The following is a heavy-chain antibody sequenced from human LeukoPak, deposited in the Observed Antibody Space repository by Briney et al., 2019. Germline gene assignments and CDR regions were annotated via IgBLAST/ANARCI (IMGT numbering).Heavy chain of an antibody. CDR2: IYSSGST. V-gene: IGHV4-61*02. D-gene: IGHD6-13*01. CDR3: ARHQQQPPHDGGYMDV. J-gene: IGHJ6*03. Sequence: SQTLSLTCTVSGGSINSGNYYWSWIRQPAGKRLEWIGRIYSSGSTNHNPSLKSRVTISVDTSKNQFSLKLSSVTAADTAVYYCARHQQQPPHDGGYMDVWGKGTTVTVSS. CDR1: GGSINSGNYY.